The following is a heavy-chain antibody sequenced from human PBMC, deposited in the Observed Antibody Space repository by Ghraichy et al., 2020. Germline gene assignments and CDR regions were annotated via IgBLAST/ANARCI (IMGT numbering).Heavy chain of an antibody. J-gene: IGHJ5*02. CDR1: GFTFSSYA. CDR3: AKDGGSSGRSRDWFDP. D-gene: IGHD6-19*01. CDR2: ISGSGGST. V-gene: IGHV3-23*01. Sequence: LNISCAASGFTFSSYAMSWVRQAPGKGLGWVSAISGSGGSTYYADSAKGRFTISRDNFKNTLLLQMNSLRAEDTAVYYCAKDGGSSGRSRDWFDPWGQGTLVTVSS.